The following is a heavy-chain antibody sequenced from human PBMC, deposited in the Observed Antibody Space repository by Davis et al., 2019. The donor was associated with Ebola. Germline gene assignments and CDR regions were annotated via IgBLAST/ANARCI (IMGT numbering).Heavy chain of an antibody. D-gene: IGHD5-18*01. CDR3: ARGDTLSLPHYMDV. CDR2: IYYSGST. J-gene: IGHJ6*03. CDR1: SGSISSGGYY. V-gene: IGHV4-31*03. Sequence: LRLSCTVSSGSISSGGYYWSWIRQHPGKGLEWIGYIYYSGSTYYNPSLKSRASISIDTSKDQSSLKLRSVTAADTAVYYCARGDTLSLPHYMDVWGKGTTVTVSS.